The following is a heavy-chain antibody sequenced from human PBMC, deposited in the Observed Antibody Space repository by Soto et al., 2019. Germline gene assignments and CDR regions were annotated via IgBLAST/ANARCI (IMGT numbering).Heavy chain of an antibody. Sequence: SVKVSCKASGGTFSSYAISWVRQAPGQGLEWMGGIIPIFGTANYAQKFQGRVTITADESTSTAYMELSSLRSEDTAVYYCARGEVLRFLEWFTYGMHVWGQGTTVTVSS. CDR3: ARGEVLRFLEWFTYGMHV. V-gene: IGHV1-69*13. CDR1: GGTFSSYA. D-gene: IGHD3-3*01. J-gene: IGHJ6*02. CDR2: IIPIFGTA.